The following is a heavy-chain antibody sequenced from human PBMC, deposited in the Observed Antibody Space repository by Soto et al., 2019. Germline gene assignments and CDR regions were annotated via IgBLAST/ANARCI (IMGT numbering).Heavy chain of an antibody. D-gene: IGHD4-4*01. CDR3: ARADFLGATITNWFDP. Sequence: QVQLQESGPGLVKPSQTLSLTCTVSGASIISSGYYWSWIRQLPGKGLEWIGYIYYSGSAYYTPSLKSRVSMSVDQSKNQCSLKVSSVTAADTAVYYCARADFLGATITNWFDPWGQGTLVTVSS. CDR1: GASIISSGYY. V-gene: IGHV4-31*03. J-gene: IGHJ5*02. CDR2: IYYSGSA.